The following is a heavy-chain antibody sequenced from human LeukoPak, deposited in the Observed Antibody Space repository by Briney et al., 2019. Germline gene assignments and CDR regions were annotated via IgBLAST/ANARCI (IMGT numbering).Heavy chain of an antibody. CDR2: IYYSGST. D-gene: IGHD3-10*01. V-gene: IGHV4-59*12. J-gene: IGHJ5*02. CDR3: ARRLLWFGGNNWFDP. Sequence: KTSETLSLTCTVSGSSISSYYWSWIRQPPGKGLEWIGYIYYSGSTNYNPSLKSRVTISVDTSKNQFSLKLSSVTAADTAVYYCARRLLWFGGNNWFDPWGQGTLVTVSS. CDR1: GSSISSYY.